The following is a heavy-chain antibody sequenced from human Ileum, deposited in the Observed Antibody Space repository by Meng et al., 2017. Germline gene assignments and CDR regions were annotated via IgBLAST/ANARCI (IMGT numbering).Heavy chain of an antibody. J-gene: IGHJ5*02. V-gene: IGHV1-69*13. Sequence: SAMDSCKAAGGTSRSHAISWVGHAPGQGLEWMGGIIPIFGTADYAQKFQGRVMITADESTSTAYMELSSLRSEDKAVNYCARAITTYYYDSSGPKTTPNWFDPWGQGTLVTVSS. CDR2: IIPIFGTA. CDR3: ARAITTYYYDSSGPKTTPNWFDP. D-gene: IGHD3-22*01. CDR1: GGTSRSHA.